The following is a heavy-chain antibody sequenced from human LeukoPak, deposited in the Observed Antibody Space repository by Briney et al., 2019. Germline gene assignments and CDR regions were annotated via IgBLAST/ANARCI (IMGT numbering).Heavy chain of an antibody. V-gene: IGHV4-39*01. D-gene: IGHD6-13*01. CDR2: IYYSGST. CDR1: GGSISSYY. Sequence: SETLSLTCTVSGGSISSYYWSWIRQPPGKGLEWIGSIYYSGSTYYNPSLKSRVTISVDTSKNQFSLKLSSVTAADTAVYYCARQRIAAAGRGNWFDPWGQGTRVIVSS. J-gene: IGHJ5*02. CDR3: ARQRIAAAGRGNWFDP.